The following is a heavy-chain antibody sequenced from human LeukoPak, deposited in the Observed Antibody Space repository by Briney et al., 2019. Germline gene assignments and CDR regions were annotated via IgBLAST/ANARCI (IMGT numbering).Heavy chain of an antibody. J-gene: IGHJ4*02. CDR1: GFTFSSYW. Sequence: HPGGSLRLSCAASGFTFSSYWMSWVRQAPGKGLEWVAVISYDGSNKYYADSVKGRFTISRDNSKNTLYLQMNSLRAEDTAVYYCARETPGGMWLQSYYYFDYWGQGTLVTVSS. CDR2: ISYDGSNK. CDR3: ARETPGGMWLQSYYYFDY. V-gene: IGHV3-30*03. D-gene: IGHD5-24*01.